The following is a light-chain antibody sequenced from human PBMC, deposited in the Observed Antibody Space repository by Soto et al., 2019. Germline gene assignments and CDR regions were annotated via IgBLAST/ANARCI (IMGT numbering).Light chain of an antibody. Sequence: DIQMTQSPSTLSASVGDRVTITCRASQSISSWLAWYQQKPGKAPKLLIYKSSSLESGVPSRFSGSGSGTEFTITISSLQPDDFATYYCQQVHSFSPTCGQGTKVEIK. CDR1: QSISSW. J-gene: IGKJ1*01. V-gene: IGKV1-5*03. CDR2: KSS. CDR3: QQVHSFSPT.